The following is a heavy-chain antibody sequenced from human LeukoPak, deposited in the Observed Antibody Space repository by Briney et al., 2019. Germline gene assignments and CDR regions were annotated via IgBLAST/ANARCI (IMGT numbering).Heavy chain of an antibody. D-gene: IGHD2-2*01. Sequence: GGSLRLSCAASGFSFSSSAMSWVRQAPGKGLEWVSRISGSGDSGHYADSVKGRFTISRDNSKNTVYLQMSSLRAEDTALYYCAKGRDATSNFDSWGQGTLVTVSS. CDR2: ISGSGDSG. J-gene: IGHJ4*02. CDR3: AKGRDATSNFDS. V-gene: IGHV3-23*01. CDR1: GFSFSSSA.